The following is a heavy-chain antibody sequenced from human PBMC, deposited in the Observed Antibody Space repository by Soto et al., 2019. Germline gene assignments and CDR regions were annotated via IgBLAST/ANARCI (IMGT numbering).Heavy chain of an antibody. CDR3: AKVKEYSYGLYYYGMDV. V-gene: IGHV3-23*01. CDR1: GFTFSSYD. Sequence: PGGSLRLSCAASGFTFSSYDMSWVRQAPGKGLEWVSAISGSGGSTYYADSVKGRFTISRDNSKNTLYLQMNSLRAEDTAVYYCAKVKEYSYGLYYYGMDVWGQGTTVTVSS. CDR2: ISGSGGST. J-gene: IGHJ6*02. D-gene: IGHD5-18*01.